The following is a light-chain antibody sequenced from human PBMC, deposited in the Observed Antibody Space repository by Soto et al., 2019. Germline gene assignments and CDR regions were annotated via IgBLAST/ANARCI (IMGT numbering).Light chain of an antibody. J-gene: IGKJ1*01. V-gene: IGKV1-5*01. Sequence: DIQMTPSPPTLSASVGDRVTITCRASQSIRHYLAWYQQMPGKAPKLLIYGASTLQSGVPSRFSGSGSGTEFTLTPSRPQPDDFVTYFWQPHNSHSQTFGQVTK. CDR2: GAS. CDR3: QPHNSHSQT. CDR1: QSIRHY.